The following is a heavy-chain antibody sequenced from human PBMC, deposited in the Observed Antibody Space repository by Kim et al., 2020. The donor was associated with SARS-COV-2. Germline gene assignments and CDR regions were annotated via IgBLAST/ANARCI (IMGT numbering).Heavy chain of an antibody. CDR2: ISGDCRTT. CDR1: GFTLSSYT. D-gene: IGHD4-17*01. V-gene: IGHV3-48*04. J-gene: IGHJ3*02. Sequence: GGSLRLSCAASGFTLSSYTMNWVRQAPGKGLEWVSYISGDCRTTYYADSVKGRFTISRDNAKNSLYLQMNSLRAEDMAVYYCARETVTSPDALDIWGQGTLVSVSS. CDR3: ARETVTSPDALDI.